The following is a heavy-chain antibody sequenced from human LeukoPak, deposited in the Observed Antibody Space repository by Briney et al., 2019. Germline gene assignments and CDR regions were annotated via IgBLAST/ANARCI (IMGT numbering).Heavy chain of an antibody. J-gene: IGHJ6*02. V-gene: IGHV4-39*07. CDR2: IYYSGST. Sequence: SETLSLTCTFSGGSISSSSYYWGWIRQPPGMGLEWIGSIYYSGSTYYNPSLKSRVTISVDTSKNQFSLKLSSVTAADTAVYYCARITFVVEGYGMDVWGQGTTVTVSS. CDR1: GGSISSSSYY. CDR3: ARITFVVEGYGMDV. D-gene: IGHD2-21*01.